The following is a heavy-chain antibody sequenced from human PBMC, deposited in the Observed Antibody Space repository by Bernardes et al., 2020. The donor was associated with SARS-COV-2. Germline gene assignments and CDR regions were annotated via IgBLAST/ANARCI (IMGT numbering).Heavy chain of an antibody. J-gene: IGHJ4*02. Sequence: GGSLRLSCAASGFTFNNFAMSWVRQAPGKGLEWVSVISGRGGDISYADFVRGRFTISRDNSKSTLSLQMNSLRADDTAVYFCVKEAAETAYGDFWGQGILVTVAS. CDR2: ISGRGGDI. CDR1: GFTFNNFA. CDR3: VKEAAETAYGDF. D-gene: IGHD6-13*01. V-gene: IGHV3-23*01.